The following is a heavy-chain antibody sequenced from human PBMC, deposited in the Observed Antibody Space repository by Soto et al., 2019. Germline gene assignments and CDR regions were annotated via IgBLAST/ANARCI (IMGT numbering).Heavy chain of an antibody. CDR2: ISYDGSNK. V-gene: IGHV3-30-3*01. J-gene: IGHJ6*02. CDR3: ARTYYDFWSGTYYYYGMDV. CDR1: GFTFSSYA. D-gene: IGHD3-3*01. Sequence: PGGSLRLSCAASGFTFSSYAMHWVRQAPGKGLEWVAVISYDGSNKYYADSVKGRFTISRDNSKNTLYLQMNSLRAEDTAVYYCARTYYDFWSGTYYYYGMDVWGQGTTVTVSS.